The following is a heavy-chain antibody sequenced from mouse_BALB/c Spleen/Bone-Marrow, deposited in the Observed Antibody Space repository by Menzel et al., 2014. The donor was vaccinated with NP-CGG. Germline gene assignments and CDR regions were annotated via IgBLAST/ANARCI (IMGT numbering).Heavy chain of an antibody. CDR3: ARSGHGYDWFAY. D-gene: IGHD2-2*01. V-gene: IGHV1-67*01. Sequence: VNVVESGPELVGPGVSVKISCKGSGYTFTDYAMHWVKQSHAKSLEWIGVISTYSGNTNYNQKFKGKATMTVDKSSSTAYMELARLTSEDSAIYYCARSGHGYDWFAYWGQGTLVTVSA. CDR2: ISTYSGNT. CDR1: GYTFTDYA. J-gene: IGHJ3*01.